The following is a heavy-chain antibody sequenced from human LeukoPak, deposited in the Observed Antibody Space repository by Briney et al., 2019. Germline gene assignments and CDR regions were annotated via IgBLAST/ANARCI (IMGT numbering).Heavy chain of an antibody. CDR1: GGSISSYY. CDR2: IYYSGST. J-gene: IGHJ6*02. D-gene: IGHD5-18*01. CDR3: ARGPHGYSYGPYYYGMDV. V-gene: IGHV4-59*01. Sequence: SETLSLTCTVSGGSISSYYWSWIRRPPGKGLEWIGYIYYSGSTNYNPSLKSRVTISVDTSKNQFSLKLSSVTAADTAVYYCARGPHGYSYGPYYYGMDVWGQGTTVTVSS.